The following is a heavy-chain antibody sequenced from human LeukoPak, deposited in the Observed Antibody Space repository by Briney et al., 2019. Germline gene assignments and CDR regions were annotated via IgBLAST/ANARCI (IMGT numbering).Heavy chain of an antibody. CDR2: IYYSGST. CDR1: GGSISSYY. V-gene: IGHV4-59*01. Sequence: SETLSLTCTVSGGSISSYYWSWIRQPPGKGLEWIGYIYYSGSTNYNPSLKSRVTISVYTSKNQFSLKLSSVTAADTAVYYCARVGLLVSGYAFDIWGQGTMVTVSS. CDR3: ARVGLLVSGYAFDI. D-gene: IGHD3-22*01. J-gene: IGHJ3*02.